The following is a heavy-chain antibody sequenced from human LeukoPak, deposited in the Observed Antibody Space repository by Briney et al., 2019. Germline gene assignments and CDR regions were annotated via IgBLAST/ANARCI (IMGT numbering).Heavy chain of an antibody. CDR2: INPNSGGT. Sequence: ASVKVSCKASGYTFTGYYTHWVRQAPGQGLEWMGWINPNSGGTNYAQKFQGRVTMTRDTSISTAYMELSRLRSDDTAVYYCARVGFLEWLFYAFDIWGRGTMVTVSS. J-gene: IGHJ3*02. CDR1: GYTFTGYY. V-gene: IGHV1-2*02. D-gene: IGHD3-3*01. CDR3: ARVGFLEWLFYAFDI.